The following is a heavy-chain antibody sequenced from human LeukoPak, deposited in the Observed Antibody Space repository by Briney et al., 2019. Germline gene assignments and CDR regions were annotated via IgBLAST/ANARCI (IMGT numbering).Heavy chain of an antibody. CDR1: GYTFTSYY. Sequence: ASVKVSCKASGYTFTSYYMHWVRQAPGQGLEWMGWMNPNSGNTGYAQKFQGRVTMTRNTSISTAYMELSSLRSEDTAVYYCARETYYDFWSGYYAIDYWGQGTLVTVSS. CDR2: MNPNSGNT. J-gene: IGHJ4*02. V-gene: IGHV1-8*02. CDR3: ARETYYDFWSGYYAIDY. D-gene: IGHD3-3*01.